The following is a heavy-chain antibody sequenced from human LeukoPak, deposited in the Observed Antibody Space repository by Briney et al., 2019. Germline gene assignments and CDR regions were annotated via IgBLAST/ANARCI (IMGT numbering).Heavy chain of an antibody. D-gene: IGHD3-10*01. J-gene: IGHJ6*02. CDR1: GGSFSGYY. V-gene: IGHV4-34*01. CDR3: ARDPLWFGELYGMDV. Sequence: SETLSLTCAVYGGSFSGYYWSWIRQPPGKGLEWIGEINHSGSTNYNPSLKSRVTISVDTSKNQFSLKLSSVTAADTAVYFCARDPLWFGELYGMDVWGQGTTVTVSS. CDR2: INHSGST.